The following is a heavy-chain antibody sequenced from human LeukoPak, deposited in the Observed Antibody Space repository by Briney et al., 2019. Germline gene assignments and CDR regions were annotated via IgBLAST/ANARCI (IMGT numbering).Heavy chain of an antibody. V-gene: IGHV4-31*03. D-gene: IGHD2-2*01. CDR3: ARGVVVPAAMLYYFDY. Sequence: TLSLTCTVSGGSISSGGYYWRWIRQHPGKGLEWIGYIYYSGSTYYNPSLKSRVTISVDTSKNQFSLKLSSVTAADTAVYYCARGVVVPAAMLYYFDYWGQGTLVTVSS. CDR1: GGSISSGGYY. CDR2: IYYSGST. J-gene: IGHJ4*02.